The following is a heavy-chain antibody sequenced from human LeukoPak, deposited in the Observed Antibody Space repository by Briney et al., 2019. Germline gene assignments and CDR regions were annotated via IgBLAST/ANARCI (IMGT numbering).Heavy chain of an antibody. J-gene: IGHJ4*02. CDR2: INPSGGST. Sequence: VASVKVSCKASGYTFTSYYMHWVRQAPGQGLEWMGIINPSGGSTSYAQKFQGRVTMTRDTSTSTVYMELCGLRSEDTAVYYCASERVVGAIDDDYWGQGTLVTVSS. V-gene: IGHV1-46*03. CDR3: ASERVVGAIDDDY. CDR1: GYTFTSYY. D-gene: IGHD1-26*01.